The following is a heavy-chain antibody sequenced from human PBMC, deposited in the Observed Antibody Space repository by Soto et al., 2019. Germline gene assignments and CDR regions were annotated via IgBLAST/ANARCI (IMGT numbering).Heavy chain of an antibody. D-gene: IGHD4-17*01. Sequence: QITLKESGPPLVKPTQTLTLTCTFSGFPLSANGVGVGWIRQPPGKALEWLALIYWDDSKEYSPSLKSRLTITKDTSRNEVVLTMTNMDPVDTATYYCAKKGGGDYVLGYWGQGTLVTVSS. J-gene: IGHJ4*02. V-gene: IGHV2-5*02. CDR2: IYWDDSK. CDR3: AKKGGGDYVLGY. CDR1: GFPLSANGVG.